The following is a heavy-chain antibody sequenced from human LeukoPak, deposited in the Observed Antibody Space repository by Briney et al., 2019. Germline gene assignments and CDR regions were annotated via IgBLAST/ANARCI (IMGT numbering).Heavy chain of an antibody. CDR2: IYYSGST. CDR3: ARGGIAAAHFDY. D-gene: IGHD6-13*01. Sequence: SETLSLTCTVSGGSISSGGYYWSWIRQHPGKGLEWIGYIYYSGSTYYNPSLKSRVTISVDTSKNQFSLKLSSVTAADTAVYYCARGGIAAAHFDYWGQGPLVTVSS. V-gene: IGHV4-31*03. CDR1: GGSISSGGYY. J-gene: IGHJ4*02.